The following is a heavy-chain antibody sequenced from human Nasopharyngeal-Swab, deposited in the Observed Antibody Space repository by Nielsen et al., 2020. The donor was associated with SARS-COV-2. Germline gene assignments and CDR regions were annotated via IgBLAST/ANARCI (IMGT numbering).Heavy chain of an antibody. D-gene: IGHD4-17*01. Sequence: WIRQPPGKGLEWVSYISSGGSTPHYADSVKGRFTISRDNAKNSLYLQMNSLRVEDTAVYYCSRDGVTTVPTGEDYWGQGTLVTVSS. CDR2: ISSGGSTP. V-gene: IGHV3-48*03. J-gene: IGHJ4*02. CDR3: SRDGVTTVPTGEDY.